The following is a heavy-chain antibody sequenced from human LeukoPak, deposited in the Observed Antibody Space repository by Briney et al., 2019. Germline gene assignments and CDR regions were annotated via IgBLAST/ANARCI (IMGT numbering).Heavy chain of an antibody. J-gene: IGHJ4*02. Sequence: SETLSLTCAVYGGSFSGYYWSWIRQPPGKGLEWIGHIYHSGSTYYNPSLKSRVTISVDRSKNQFSLKLSSVAAADTAVYYCARRGDLYCSSTSCYGPFDYWGQGTLVTVSS. D-gene: IGHD2-2*01. CDR1: GGSFSGYY. CDR3: ARRGDLYCSSTSCYGPFDY. CDR2: IYHSGST. V-gene: IGHV4-34*01.